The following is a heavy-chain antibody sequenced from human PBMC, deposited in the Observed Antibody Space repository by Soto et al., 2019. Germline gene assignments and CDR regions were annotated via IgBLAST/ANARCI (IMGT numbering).Heavy chain of an antibody. CDR2: IKSRAAGEAT. J-gene: IGHJ4*02. CDR1: GFTFSGAW. Sequence: EVQVVESGGGLVKTGESLRLSCAASGFTFSGAWMSWVRQAPGKGLEWVARIKSRAAGEATEYAAPVKGRFTISREDSRNTVYLQMNGLKTEDKGVYYCAIDADHLQPKIDFWGQGALVTVSS. V-gene: IGHV3-15*01. CDR3: AIDADHLQPKIDF.